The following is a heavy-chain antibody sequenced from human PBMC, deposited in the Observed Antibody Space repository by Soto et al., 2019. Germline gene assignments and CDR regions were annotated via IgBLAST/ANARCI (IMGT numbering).Heavy chain of an antibody. CDR3: AGVDYYGSSAFDI. V-gene: IGHV4-59*01. CDR1: GGSISSYY. Sequence: QVQLQESGPGLVKPSETLSLTCTVSGGSISSYYWSWIRQPPGKGLEWIGYIYYSGSTNYNPSLKSRVTISVDTSKNQVALKLSSVTAADTAVYYCAGVDYYGSSAFDIWGQGTVVTVSS. D-gene: IGHD3-22*01. J-gene: IGHJ3*02. CDR2: IYYSGST.